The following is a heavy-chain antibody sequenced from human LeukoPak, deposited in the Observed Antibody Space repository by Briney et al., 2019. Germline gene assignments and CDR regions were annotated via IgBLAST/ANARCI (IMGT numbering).Heavy chain of an antibody. CDR2: IYHSGST. V-gene: IGHV4-4*02. Sequence: SGTLSLTCAVSGGSISSSNWWSWVRQPPGKGLEWIGEIYHSGSTNYNPSLKSRVTISLDTSKNQFSLKLSSVTAADTAVYYCARGYSSSSRIFDVWGQGTRVTVSS. CDR3: ARGYSSSSRIFDV. CDR1: GGSISSSNW. D-gene: IGHD6-6*01. J-gene: IGHJ3*01.